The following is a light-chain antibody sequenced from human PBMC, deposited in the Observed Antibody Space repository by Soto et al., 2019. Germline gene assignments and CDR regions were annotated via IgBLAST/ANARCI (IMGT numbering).Light chain of an antibody. CDR3: CSYAGLNTWV. Sequence: QSALTQPASVSGSPGQSITISCTGSNSDVGSYSLVSWYQQHPGRAPKLMIYEGTERPSGVSDRFSGSKSGNTASLTISGLQAEEEADYYCCSYAGLNTWVFGGGTQLTVL. CDR1: NSDVGSYSL. V-gene: IGLV2-23*01. J-gene: IGLJ7*01. CDR2: EGT.